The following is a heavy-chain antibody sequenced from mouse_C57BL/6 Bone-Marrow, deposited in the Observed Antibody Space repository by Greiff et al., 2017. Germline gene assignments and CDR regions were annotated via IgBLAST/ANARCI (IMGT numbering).Heavy chain of an antibody. J-gene: IGHJ3*01. CDR3: ARGAGCYVGFAY. D-gene: IGHD1-1*02. Sequence: VQLQQSGAELVRPGTSVKVSCKASGYAFTNYLIEWVKQRPGQGLEWIGVINPGSGGTNYNEKFKGKATLTADKSSSTAYMQLSSLTSEDSAVYFCARGAGCYVGFAYWGQGTLVTVSA. CDR1: GYAFTNYL. CDR2: INPGSGGT. V-gene: IGHV1-54*01.